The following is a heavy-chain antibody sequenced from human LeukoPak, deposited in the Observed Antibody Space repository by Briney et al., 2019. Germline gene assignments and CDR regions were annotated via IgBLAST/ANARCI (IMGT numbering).Heavy chain of an antibody. J-gene: IGHJ4*02. CDR1: GGSISSSSYY. V-gene: IGHV4-39*01. Sequence: SETLSLTCTVSGGSISSSSYYWGWLRQPPGKGLEWIGSIYYSGSTYYNPSLKSRVTISVDTSKNQFSLKLSSVTAADTAVYYCARLWITMIVGYWGQGTLVTVSS. D-gene: IGHD3-22*01. CDR3: ARLWITMIVGY. CDR2: IYYSGST.